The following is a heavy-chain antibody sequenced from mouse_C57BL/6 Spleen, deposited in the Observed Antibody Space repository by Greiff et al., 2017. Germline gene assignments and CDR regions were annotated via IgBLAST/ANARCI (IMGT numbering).Heavy chain of an antibody. CDR2: IDPSDSET. V-gene: IGHV1-52*01. Sequence: QVQLQQPGAELVRPGSSVKLSCKASGYTFTSYWMHWVKQRPIQGLEWIGNIDPSDSETHYNQKFKDKATLTVDKSSSTAYMQLSSLTSEDSAVYYCARNYYGRALDYWGQGTTRTVSS. D-gene: IGHD1-1*01. CDR1: GYTFTSYW. J-gene: IGHJ2*01. CDR3: ARNYYGRALDY.